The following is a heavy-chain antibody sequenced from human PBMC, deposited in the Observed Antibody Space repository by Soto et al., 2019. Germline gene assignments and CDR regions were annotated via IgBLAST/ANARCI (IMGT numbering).Heavy chain of an antibody. J-gene: IGHJ4*02. CDR2: IIPVFGTG. CDR1: GCTFSSYA. V-gene: IGHV1-69*06. Sequence: GASVKVSCKASGCTFSSYAISWVRQAPGQGLEWMGGIIPVFGTGIYAQKFQGRVTITADKSTNTAYMELTDLRDDDTAVYYCARDTSHGVTIGGLDSWGQGTLVTVSS. D-gene: IGHD3-16*01. CDR3: ARDTSHGVTIGGLDS.